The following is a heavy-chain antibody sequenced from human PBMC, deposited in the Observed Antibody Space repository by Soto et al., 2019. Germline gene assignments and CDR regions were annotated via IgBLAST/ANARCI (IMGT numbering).Heavy chain of an antibody. Sequence: KTSETLSLTCTVSTGSSSFTNSYWGWIRQPPGKGLQWIGSSSYNGGTFYNPSLKGRVVISFDTSKKQSSLQVTSVTAADTAVYFCARHRIEVVWRGFDFWGQGSPVTVSS. CDR2: SSYNGGT. V-gene: IGHV4-39*01. D-gene: IGHD3-10*01. CDR1: TGSSSFTNSY. CDR3: ARHRIEVVWRGFDF. J-gene: IGHJ4*02.